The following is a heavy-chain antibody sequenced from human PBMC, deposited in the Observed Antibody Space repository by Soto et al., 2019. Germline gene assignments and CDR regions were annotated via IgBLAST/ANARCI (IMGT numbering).Heavy chain of an antibody. CDR3: ARGGGYDPFDY. D-gene: IGHD5-12*01. J-gene: IGHJ4*02. CDR1: GASITYGGYS. V-gene: IGHV4-30-2*01. CDR2: ISHLEST. Sequence: PSETLSLTCTLSGASITYGGYSWSWIRQPPGKDLEWLGYISHLESTFYNPSFQSRLTLSIDRSKNQFSLKLASMTAADTAVYYCARGGGYDPFDYWGPGTLVTVSS.